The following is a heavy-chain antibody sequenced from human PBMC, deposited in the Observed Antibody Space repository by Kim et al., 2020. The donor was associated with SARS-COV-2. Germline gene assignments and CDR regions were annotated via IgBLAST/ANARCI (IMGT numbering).Heavy chain of an antibody. Sequence: SQTLSLTCTVSGASISTYYWSWIRQPPGKGLEWIGFIYYSRNTNYNSSLKSRVTISVDTSKNQFSLKLSSVTAADTAVYYCARAPYCTNDICRRSFYYYY. CDR1: GASISTYY. D-gene: IGHD2-8*01. CDR3: ARAPYCTNDICRRSFYYYY. CDR2: IYYSRNT. J-gene: IGHJ6*01. V-gene: IGHV4-59*13.